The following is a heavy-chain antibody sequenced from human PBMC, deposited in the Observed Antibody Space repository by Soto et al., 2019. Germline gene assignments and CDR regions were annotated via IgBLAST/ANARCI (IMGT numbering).Heavy chain of an antibody. V-gene: IGHV4-39*01. Sequence: SETLSLTCTVSGGSISSSSYYLGWIRQPPGKGLEWIGSIYYSGSTYYNPSLKSRVTISVDTSKNQFSLKLSSVTAADTAVYYCARHRIHCSSTSCYFPFDYWAQGTLVTVSS. CDR3: ARHRIHCSSTSCYFPFDY. CDR2: IYYSGST. CDR1: GGSISSSSYY. J-gene: IGHJ4*02. D-gene: IGHD2-2*01.